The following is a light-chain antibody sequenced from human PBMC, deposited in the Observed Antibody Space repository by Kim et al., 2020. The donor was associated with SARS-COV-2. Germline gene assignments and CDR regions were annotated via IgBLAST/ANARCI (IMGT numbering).Light chain of an antibody. CDR1: QYIGDW. CDR3: QQRRDWSLT. V-gene: IGKV3-11*01. J-gene: IGKJ4*01. Sequence: EIVLTQSPATLSLSPGETATLSCRASQYIGDWLAWYQQRPGQAPRLLICDASNRAPGIPARVSGSGSGTDFTLTIRSLEPEDLGVYYCQQRRDWSLTFGGGTKVDIK. CDR2: DAS.